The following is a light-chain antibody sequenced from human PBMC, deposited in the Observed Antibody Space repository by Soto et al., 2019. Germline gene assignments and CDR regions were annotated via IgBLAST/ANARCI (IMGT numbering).Light chain of an antibody. CDR3: QQYNSLWT. J-gene: IGKJ1*01. V-gene: IGKV1-5*01. CDR1: QSISSW. CDR2: DAS. Sequence: DIQMTQSPSTLSASVGERVTITCRASQSISSWLPWYQQKPWKAPKLLIYDASSLGSGVPSRFRRSRCGTEITPKVSRLQPDYFADSTCQQYNSLWTFGQGTKVQIK.